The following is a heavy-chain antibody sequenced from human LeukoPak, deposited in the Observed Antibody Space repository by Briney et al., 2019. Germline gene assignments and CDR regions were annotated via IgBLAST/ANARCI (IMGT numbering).Heavy chain of an antibody. V-gene: IGHV3-73*01. Sequence: GGSLRLSCAASGVIFSDVTIYWVRQASGKGLEWLGRVRGKDQKYATEYSASVKGRFTLSRDESMKTAYLQMNRLKTEDTAIYYCVRPIDGWHFYFMDVWGKGTTVTVSS. CDR1: GVIFSDVT. J-gene: IGHJ6*03. D-gene: IGHD3-10*01. CDR3: VRPIDGWHFYFMDV. CDR2: VRGKDQKYAT.